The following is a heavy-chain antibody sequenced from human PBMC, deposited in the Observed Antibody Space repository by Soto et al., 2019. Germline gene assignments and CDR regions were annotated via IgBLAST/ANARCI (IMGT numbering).Heavy chain of an antibody. Sequence: GASVKVSCKASGYSFTDYHIHWVRQAPGQGLEWMGRINAANSDTKYSQKFQGRVSITKDTSATTAYMELSSLTSEDTALYYCARDPGTAMAFDRWGQGTLVTVSS. D-gene: IGHD5-18*01. CDR2: INAANSDT. CDR3: ARDPGTAMAFDR. J-gene: IGHJ4*02. V-gene: IGHV1-3*01. CDR1: GYSFTDYH.